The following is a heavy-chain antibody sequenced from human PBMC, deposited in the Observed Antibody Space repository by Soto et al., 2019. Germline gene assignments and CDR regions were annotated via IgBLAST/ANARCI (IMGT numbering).Heavy chain of an antibody. CDR3: ARDLTSGYTDS. CDR2: IWHDGGRQ. CDR1: GFSYGGYG. D-gene: IGHD3-22*01. V-gene: IGHV3-33*01. Sequence: QVHLVESGGGVVQPGGSLRLSCVASGFSYGGYGMHWVRQAPGKGLEWVAVIWHDGGRQYYADSVKGRFTVSRDNAKNTLYLQMKSLRDEDTAVYYCARDLTSGYTDSWGQGTLVIVSS. J-gene: IGHJ5*01.